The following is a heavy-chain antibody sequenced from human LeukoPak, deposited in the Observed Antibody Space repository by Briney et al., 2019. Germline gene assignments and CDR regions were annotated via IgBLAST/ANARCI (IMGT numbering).Heavy chain of an antibody. CDR2: IKQDGSEK. D-gene: IGHD3-10*01. J-gene: IGHJ4*02. CDR1: EFTFSNYW. Sequence: GGSLRLSCAASEFTFSNYWMSGVRQAPGKGLEWVANIKQDGSEKYYVDSMKGRSTISRDNAKNSLYLQVNSLRAEDTAVYYCARGYGRYDYWGQGTLVTVSS. V-gene: IGHV3-7*03. CDR3: ARGYGRYDY.